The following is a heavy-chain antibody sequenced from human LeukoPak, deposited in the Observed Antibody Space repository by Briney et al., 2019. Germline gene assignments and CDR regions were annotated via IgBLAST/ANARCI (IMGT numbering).Heavy chain of an antibody. Sequence: GGSLRLPCAASGVTFSSYSMNWVRQAPGKGLEWVSSITSSSSYIYYADSVKGRFTISRDNAKNSLFLQMNSLRAEDTALYFCARVGIYGDYNRYFDYWGQGTLVTVSS. CDR3: ARVGIYGDYNRYFDY. J-gene: IGHJ4*02. D-gene: IGHD4-17*01. V-gene: IGHV3-21*04. CDR1: GVTFSSYS. CDR2: ITSSSSYI.